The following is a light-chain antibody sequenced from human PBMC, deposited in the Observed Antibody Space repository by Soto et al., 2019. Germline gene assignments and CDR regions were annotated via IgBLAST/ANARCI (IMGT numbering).Light chain of an antibody. V-gene: IGKV1-5*01. J-gene: IGKJ5*01. CDR1: QSISHW. CDR2: DAS. CDR3: LESSSALT. Sequence: DIQMSQAPSTLSASIGDRVIITFRVSQSISHWLAWYQQKPGKAPKLLISDASILESGVPSRFSGSTSGTDFTLTISSLQPEDLATYCCLESSSALTFGQGTRLEI.